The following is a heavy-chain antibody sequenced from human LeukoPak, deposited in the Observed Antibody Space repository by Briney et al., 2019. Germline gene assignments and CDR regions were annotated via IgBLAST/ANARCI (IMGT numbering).Heavy chain of an antibody. CDR2: ISAYNGNT. V-gene: IGHV1-18*01. Sequence: GASVKVSCKASGYTFTSYGISWVRQAPGQGLEWMGCISAYNGNTNYAQKLQGRVTMTTDTSTSTAYMELRSLRSDDTAAYYCATTYYYDSSGYYYDYWGQGTLVTVSS. D-gene: IGHD3-22*01. J-gene: IGHJ4*02. CDR3: ATTYYYDSSGYYYDY. CDR1: GYTFTSYG.